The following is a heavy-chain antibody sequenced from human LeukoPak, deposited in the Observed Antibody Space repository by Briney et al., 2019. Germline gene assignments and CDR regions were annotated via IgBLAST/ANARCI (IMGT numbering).Heavy chain of an antibody. D-gene: IGHD3-10*01. CDR1: GGSISSGGYY. V-gene: IGHV4-31*03. CDR2: TYYSGST. J-gene: IGHJ6*02. CDR3: ARSITMVRGVIRSYYYYGMDV. Sequence: SETLSLTCTVSGGSISSGGYYWSWIRQHPGKGLEWIGYTYYSGSTYYNPSLKSRVTISVDTSKNQFSLKLSSVTAADTAVYYCARSITMVRGVIRSYYYYGMDVWGQGTTVTVSS.